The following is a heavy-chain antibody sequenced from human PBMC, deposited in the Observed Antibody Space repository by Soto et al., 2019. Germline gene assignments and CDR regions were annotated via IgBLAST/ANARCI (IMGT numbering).Heavy chain of an antibody. V-gene: IGHV4-31*03. CDR1: GGSISSGGYY. CDR2: IYYSGST. CDR3: ARDSGFRGGAKYYFDY. D-gene: IGHD2-15*01. J-gene: IGHJ4*02. Sequence: QVQLQESGPGLVKPSQTLSLTCTVSGGSISSGGYYWSWIRQHPGKGLEWIGYIYYSGSTYYNPSLKSRVTISVDTSKNQFSLKLSSVTAADTAVYYCARDSGFRGGAKYYFDYWGQGTLVTVSS.